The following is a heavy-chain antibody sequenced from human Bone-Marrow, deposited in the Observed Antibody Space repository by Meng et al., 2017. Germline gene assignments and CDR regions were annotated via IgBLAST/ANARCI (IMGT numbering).Heavy chain of an antibody. CDR3: ARDGGRGYYDSSGYYFIDY. Sequence: ASVKVSCKASGDTFTGYYMHWVRQAPGQGLEWMGRINPNSGGTNYAQKFQGRVTMTRDTSISTAYMELSRLRSDDTAVYYCARDGGRGYYDSSGYYFIDYWGQGTLVTVSS. D-gene: IGHD3-22*01. J-gene: IGHJ4*02. CDR2: INPNSGGT. V-gene: IGHV1-2*06. CDR1: GDTFTGYY.